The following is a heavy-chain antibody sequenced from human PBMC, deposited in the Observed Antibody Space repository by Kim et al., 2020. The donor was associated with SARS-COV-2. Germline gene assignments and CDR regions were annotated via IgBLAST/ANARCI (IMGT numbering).Heavy chain of an antibody. CDR2: VSGSGGIT. J-gene: IGHJ4*02. Sequence: GGSLRLSCAASGFTFSSYAMSWVRQAPGKGLEWVSAVSGSGGITSYADSVKGRFTISRDNPKNTLYLQMNSLRAEDTAVYYCAKAPGTITCGGFIVIGACEYWGQGAPVTVSP. CDR1: GFTFSSYA. CDR3: AKAPGTITCGGFIVIGACEY. D-gene: IGHD3-16*02. V-gene: IGHV3-23*01.